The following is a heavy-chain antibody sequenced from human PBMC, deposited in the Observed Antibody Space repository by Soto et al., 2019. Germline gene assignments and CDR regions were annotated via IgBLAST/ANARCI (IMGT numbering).Heavy chain of an antibody. J-gene: IGHJ5*02. CDR2: IYYSGST. CDR3: ARQINNWFDP. CDR1: GGSISSGDYY. Sequence: SETLSLTCTVSGGSISSGDYYWGWIRQPPGKGLEWIGYIYYSGSTYYNPSLKSRVTISVDTSKNQFSLKLSSVTAADTAVYYCARQINNWFDPWGQGTLVTVSS. V-gene: IGHV4-39*01.